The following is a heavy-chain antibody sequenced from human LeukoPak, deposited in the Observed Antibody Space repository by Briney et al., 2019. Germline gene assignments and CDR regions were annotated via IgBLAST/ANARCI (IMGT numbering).Heavy chain of an antibody. CDR2: IKQDGNEK. CDR3: ARDPRPSIAAAGTGYYFDY. V-gene: IGHV3-7*01. Sequence: QAGGSLRLSCAASGFTFSSYWMSWVRQAPGKGLEWVANIKQDGNEKYYVDSAKGRFTISRDNAKNSLYLQMNSLRAEDTAVYYCARDPRPSIAAAGTGYYFDYWGQGTLVTVSS. CDR1: GFTFSSYW. D-gene: IGHD6-13*01. J-gene: IGHJ4*02.